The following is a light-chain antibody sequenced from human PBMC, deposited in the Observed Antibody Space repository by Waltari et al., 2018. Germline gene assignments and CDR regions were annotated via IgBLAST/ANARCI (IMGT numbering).Light chain of an antibody. J-gene: IGKJ1*01. V-gene: IGKV3-20*01. Sequence: EIVLTQSPGTLSLSPGERATVSCRASQSVSRALAWYQQKTGQAPRLLIYGASTRAPGIPDRFSGSGSGTDFSLTISRLEPDDCAVYCCQHYLRLPVTFGQGTTVEI. CDR2: GAS. CDR3: QHYLRLPVT. CDR1: QSVSRA.